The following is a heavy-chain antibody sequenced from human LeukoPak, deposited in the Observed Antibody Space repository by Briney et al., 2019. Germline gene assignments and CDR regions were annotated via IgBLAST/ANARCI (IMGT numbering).Heavy chain of an antibody. J-gene: IGHJ4*02. CDR3: ARGSYYYDSSGYFLTPIDY. V-gene: IGHV1-18*01. D-gene: IGHD3-22*01. Sequence: ASVKVSCKASGYTFTSYGISWVRQAPGQGPEWMGWISAYNGNTNYAQKLQGRVTMTTDTSTSTAYMELRSLRSDDTAVYYCARGSYYYDSSGYFLTPIDYWGQGTLVTVSS. CDR2: ISAYNGNT. CDR1: GYTFTSYG.